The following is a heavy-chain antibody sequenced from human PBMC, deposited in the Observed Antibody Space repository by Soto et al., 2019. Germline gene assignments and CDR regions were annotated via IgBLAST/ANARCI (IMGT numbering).Heavy chain of an antibody. Sequence: QVQLVQSGAEVKKPGSSVKVSCKASGGIFSSYAISWLRQAPGQGLEWMGAVIPILGQAYYAQDLQDRASIAADESTRTTSMELSSLRSEDTAVYFCARVGGIGAPPGTDYWGQGTLVTVSS. CDR2: VIPILGQA. V-gene: IGHV1-69*01. CDR1: GGIFSSYA. D-gene: IGHD6-6*01. J-gene: IGHJ4*02. CDR3: ARVGGIGAPPGTDY.